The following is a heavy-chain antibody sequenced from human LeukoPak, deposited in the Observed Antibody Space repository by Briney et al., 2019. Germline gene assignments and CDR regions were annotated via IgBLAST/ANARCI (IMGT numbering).Heavy chain of an antibody. Sequence: PGGSLRLSCAASGFTFSDYYMSWIRQAPGKGLEWVSAISGSGGSTYYADSVKGRFTISRDNSKNTLYLQMNSLRAEDTAVYYCAKDPYRYYYYYYGMDVWGQGTTVTVSS. D-gene: IGHD1-26*01. CDR1: GFTFSDYY. CDR3: AKDPYRYYYYYYGMDV. J-gene: IGHJ6*02. CDR2: ISGSGGST. V-gene: IGHV3-23*01.